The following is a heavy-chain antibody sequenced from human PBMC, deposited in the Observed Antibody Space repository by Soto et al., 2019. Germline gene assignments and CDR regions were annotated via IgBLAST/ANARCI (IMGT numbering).Heavy chain of an antibody. Sequence: QVQLQESGPGLVKPSQTLSLTCTVSGGSISSGGYYWSWIRQHPGKGLEWIGYIYYSGSTYYNPSLERRVTIAEDTSKNQFSLKLSSVTAADTAVYYCARDLQYSRLFYGMDVWGQGTTVTVSS. CDR1: GGSISSGGYY. CDR3: ARDLQYSRLFYGMDV. V-gene: IGHV4-31*03. J-gene: IGHJ6*02. CDR2: IYYSGST. D-gene: IGHD6-13*01.